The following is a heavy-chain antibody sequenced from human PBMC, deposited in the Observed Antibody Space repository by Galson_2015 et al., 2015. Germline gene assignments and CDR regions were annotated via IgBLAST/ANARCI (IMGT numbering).Heavy chain of an antibody. J-gene: IGHJ6*02. CDR3: AKDNEGYCSDGHCYSYYYYGMDV. CDR2: ISDEGSIK. V-gene: IGHV3-30*18. Sequence: SLRLSCAARGFTVSSCGMHWVRQAPGKGLEWVALISDEGSIKEYADSVKGRFTISRDNSKNTLSLQMNSLRAEDTAIYYCAKDNEGYCSDGHCYSYYYYGMDVWGQGTTVTVSS. D-gene: IGHD2-15*01. CDR1: GFTVSSCG.